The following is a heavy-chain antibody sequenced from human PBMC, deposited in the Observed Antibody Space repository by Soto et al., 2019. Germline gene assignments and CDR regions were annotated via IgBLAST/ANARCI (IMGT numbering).Heavy chain of an antibody. J-gene: IGHJ4*02. CDR2: IYPSDSDT. V-gene: IGHV5-51*01. D-gene: IGHD1-7*01. CDR1: GYRFSNYW. CDR3: ARGKANSRALLEN. Sequence: GESLKISCNGSGYRFSNYWIAWVRQMPGKGLEWMGIIYPSDSDTRYSPSFQGQVTFSADKSGGTAFLQWTSLKASDTAMYYCARGKANSRALLENWGQGTLVTVSS.